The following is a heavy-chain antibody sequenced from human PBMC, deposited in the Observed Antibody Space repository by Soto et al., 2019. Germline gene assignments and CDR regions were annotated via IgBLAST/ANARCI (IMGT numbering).Heavy chain of an antibody. CDR1: EFTFVSYA. CDR2: ISYDGSNK. V-gene: IGHV3-30-3*01. CDR3: ARYSYGVDY. Sequence: VGSQIPCSAASEFTFVSYAMRWVRQAPGKGLEWVAVISYDGSNKYYADSVKGRFTISRDNSKNTLYLQMNSLRAEDTAVYYCARYSYGVDYWGQGTLVT. J-gene: IGHJ4*02. D-gene: IGHD5-18*01.